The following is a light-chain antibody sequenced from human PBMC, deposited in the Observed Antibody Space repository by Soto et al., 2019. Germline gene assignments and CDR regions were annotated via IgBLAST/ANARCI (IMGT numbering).Light chain of an antibody. CDR2: EVS. CDR3: CSYTGSTTGV. CDR1: SSDVGAYNY. J-gene: IGLJ3*02. V-gene: IGLV2-14*01. Sequence: QSALTQPASVSGSPGQSITISCTGTSSDVGAYNYVSWYQQHPGKAPKLMIYEVSYRPSGVADRFSGSRSGNTASLTISGLQAEDESDYYCCSYTGSTTGVFGGGTKLTVL.